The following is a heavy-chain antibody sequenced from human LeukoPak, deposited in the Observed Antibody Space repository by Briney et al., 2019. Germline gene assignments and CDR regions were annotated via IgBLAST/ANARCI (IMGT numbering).Heavy chain of an antibody. CDR2: IWYDGSNK. CDR3: AREWQLVRTVDY. V-gene: IGHV3-33*01. J-gene: IGHJ4*02. D-gene: IGHD6-6*01. Sequence: PGGSLRLSCAASGFTFSSYGMHWVRQAPGKGLEWVAVIWYDGSNKYYADSVKGRFTISRDNSKNTLYLQMNSLRAEDTAVYYCAREWQLVRTVDYWGQGTLVTVSS. CDR1: GFTFSSYG.